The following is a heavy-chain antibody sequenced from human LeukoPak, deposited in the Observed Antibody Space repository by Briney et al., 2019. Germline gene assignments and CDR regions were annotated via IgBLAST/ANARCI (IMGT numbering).Heavy chain of an antibody. V-gene: IGHV1-46*01. CDR1: GYTFTGYY. D-gene: IGHD6-13*01. CDR3: AREGAAAGREGPFDY. J-gene: IGHJ4*02. Sequence: ASVKVSCKASGYTFTGYYMHWVRQAPGQGLEWMGIINPSGGSTSYAQKFQGRVTMTRDTSTSTVYMELSSLRSEDTAVYYCAREGAAAGREGPFDYWGQGTLVTVSS. CDR2: INPSGGST.